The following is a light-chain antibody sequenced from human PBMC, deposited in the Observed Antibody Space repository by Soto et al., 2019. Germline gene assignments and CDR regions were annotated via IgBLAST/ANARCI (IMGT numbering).Light chain of an antibody. CDR2: GAS. Sequence: EIVLTQSPATLSLSPGERATLSCRASQSVSSYLAWCQQRPGQAPRLLIYGASTRAAGIPDRFSGSGSGTDFTLTISSLEPEDFAVYYCQQRSNWPPGTFGGGTKVDIK. CDR1: QSVSSY. V-gene: IGKV3-11*01. J-gene: IGKJ4*01. CDR3: QQRSNWPPGT.